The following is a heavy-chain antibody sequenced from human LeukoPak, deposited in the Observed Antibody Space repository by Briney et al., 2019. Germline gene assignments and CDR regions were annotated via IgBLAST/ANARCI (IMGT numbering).Heavy chain of an antibody. CDR3: ARHDIVATSNDAYYYYGMDV. Sequence: GESLKISCKGSGYSFTSYWISWVRQMPGKGLEWMGRIDPSDSYTNYSPSFQGHVTISADKSISTAYLQWSSLKASDTAMYHCARHDIVATSNDAYYYYGMDVWGQGTTVTVSS. V-gene: IGHV5-10-1*01. CDR1: GYSFTSYW. J-gene: IGHJ6*02. CDR2: IDPSDSYT. D-gene: IGHD5-12*01.